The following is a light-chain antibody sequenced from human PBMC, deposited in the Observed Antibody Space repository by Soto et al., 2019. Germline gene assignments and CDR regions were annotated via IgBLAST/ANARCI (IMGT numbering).Light chain of an antibody. CDR3: QQYNNWPWT. V-gene: IGKV3-15*01. Sequence: EIGMTQSPATLSVSPGERATLSCRASQSVSSNLAWHQQKPGQAPRLLIYGASTRATGIPARFSGSGSGTDFTLTISSLQSEDFVFYYCQQYNNWPWTFGQGTKVDIK. CDR2: GAS. CDR1: QSVSSN. J-gene: IGKJ1*01.